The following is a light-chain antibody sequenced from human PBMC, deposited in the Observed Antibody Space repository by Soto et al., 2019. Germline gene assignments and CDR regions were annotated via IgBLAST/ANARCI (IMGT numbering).Light chain of an antibody. CDR1: QSVSIY. CDR2: DPS. Sequence: EIGLTQSPGTLSLSPGDRATLACMASQSVSIYLAWHQHKPGQAPSLLIYDPSNRLTGIPARVSGSGSGTDVALTISSVEREDLAVYECDQCVDGFNFGGENK. V-gene: IGKV3-11*01. CDR3: DQCVDGFN. J-gene: IGKJ4*01.